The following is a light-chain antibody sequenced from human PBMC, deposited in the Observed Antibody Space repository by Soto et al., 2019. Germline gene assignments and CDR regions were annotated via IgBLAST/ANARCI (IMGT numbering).Light chain of an antibody. V-gene: IGLV2-14*01. CDR2: EVT. CDR3: SSYTGRSTWV. CDR1: SSDVGKFNY. J-gene: IGLJ3*02. Sequence: QSALTQPASVSGSPGQSITISCTGTSSDVGKFNYVSWYQQHPGKAPKLMIFEVTYRPSGVSNRFSGSKSGNTASLTISGLQAEDEADYYCSSYTGRSTWVFGGGTKLTVL.